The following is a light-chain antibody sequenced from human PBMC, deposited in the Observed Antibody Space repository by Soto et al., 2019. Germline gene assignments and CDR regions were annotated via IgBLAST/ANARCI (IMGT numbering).Light chain of an antibody. J-gene: IGKJ2*01. Sequence: EIVLTQSPCTLSLSPGERATLSCRASQSVSSSYLAWYQQKPGQAPRLLIYGASSMATGIPDRFSGSGSGTDFTLTISRLEPEDFAVYYCQQYGSSPDTFGQGTKLEIK. CDR2: GAS. V-gene: IGKV3-20*01. CDR3: QQYGSSPDT. CDR1: QSVSSSY.